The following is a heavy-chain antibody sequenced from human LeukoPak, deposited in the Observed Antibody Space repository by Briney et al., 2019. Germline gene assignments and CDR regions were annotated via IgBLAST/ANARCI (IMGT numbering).Heavy chain of an antibody. CDR1: GFTFSSYW. CDR2: IKSDGST. V-gene: IGHV3-74*01. Sequence: RPGGSLRLSCAASGFTFSSYWMHWVRQTPGKGLMWVARIKSDGSTIYADSVQGRFIISRDNAKNMVYLQMNSLRADDTAIYYCTRAITYFYGSVTYDWFDSWGQGTRVTVSS. J-gene: IGHJ5*01. CDR3: TRAITYFYGSVTYDWFDS. D-gene: IGHD3-10*01.